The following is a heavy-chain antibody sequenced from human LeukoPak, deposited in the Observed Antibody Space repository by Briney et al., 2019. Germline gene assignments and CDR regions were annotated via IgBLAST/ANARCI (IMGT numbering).Heavy chain of an antibody. J-gene: IGHJ3*02. D-gene: IGHD4-17*01. CDR3: ARDPNGDYIGAFDM. CDR1: GFSFSSYA. Sequence: PGGFLRLSCAASGFSFSSYAMSWVRQAPGKGPEWVSAIRGSGVNTYYADSVKGRFTISRDNSKYTLFLQMNSLRAVDTAVYYCARDPNGDYIGAFDMWGPGTMVTVSS. V-gene: IGHV3-23*01. CDR2: IRGSGVNT.